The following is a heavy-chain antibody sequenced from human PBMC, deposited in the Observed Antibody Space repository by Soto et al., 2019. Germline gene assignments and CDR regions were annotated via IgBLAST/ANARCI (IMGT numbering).Heavy chain of an antibody. D-gene: IGHD3-9*01. V-gene: IGHV3-49*03. CDR2: IRSKAYGGTT. Sequence: GGSRRLSCTASGFTFGGYAMSWFRQAPGKCLEWVGFIRSKAYGGTTEYAASVKGRFTISRDDSKSIAYLQMISLKTEDTAVYYCTKYYDIFPWYDPWGQGTLDTVSS. CDR3: TKYYDIFPWYDP. CDR1: GFTFGGYA. J-gene: IGHJ5*02.